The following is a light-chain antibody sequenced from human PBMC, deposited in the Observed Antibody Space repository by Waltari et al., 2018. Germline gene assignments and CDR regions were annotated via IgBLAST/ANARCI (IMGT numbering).Light chain of an antibody. CDR1: SSNIGRTI. V-gene: IGLV1-44*01. CDR3: AAWDDSLNGWV. Sequence: QSVLTQPPSTSGTPGQRVIISCSGSSSNIGRTIVNWYQQLPGSAPKLLIYSNSQRPSGVPDRFSGSKSDTSASLAISGLESDDEADYYCAAWDDSLNGWVFGGGTKLTVL. J-gene: IGLJ3*02. CDR2: SNS.